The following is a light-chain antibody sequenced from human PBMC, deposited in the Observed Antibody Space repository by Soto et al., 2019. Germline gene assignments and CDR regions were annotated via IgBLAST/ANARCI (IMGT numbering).Light chain of an antibody. CDR1: QSISFR. J-gene: IGKJ3*01. CDR2: AAS. CDR3: QQYETNPT. V-gene: IGKV1-5*01. Sequence: DIQMTQSASTLSASVGDRVTITCRASQSISFRLAWYQQKPGKGPKLLIFAASTLESGVPPRFSGSGSGTEFTLTISSLQPEDFATYYCQQYETNPTFGPGTKVEIK.